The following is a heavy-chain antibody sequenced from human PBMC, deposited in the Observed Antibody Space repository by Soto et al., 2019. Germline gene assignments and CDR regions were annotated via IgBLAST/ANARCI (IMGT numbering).Heavy chain of an antibody. CDR2: IYYSGST. J-gene: IGHJ6*02. V-gene: IGHV4-61*01. Sequence: QVQLQESGPGLVKPSETLSLTCTVSGGSVSSGSYYWSWIRQPPGKGLEWIGYIYYSGSTNYNPSLSGRVTISVDTAKNQFSLKLSSVTAADTAVYYCARGIDGWYQGRYYYGMDVWGQGTTVTVSS. CDR1: GGSVSSGSYY. CDR3: ARGIDGWYQGRYYYGMDV. D-gene: IGHD6-19*01.